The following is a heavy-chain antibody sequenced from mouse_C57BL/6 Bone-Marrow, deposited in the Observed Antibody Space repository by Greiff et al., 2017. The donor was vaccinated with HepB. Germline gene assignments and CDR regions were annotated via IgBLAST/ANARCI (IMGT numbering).Heavy chain of an antibody. CDR1: GYTFTSYG. CDR2: IYPRSGNT. J-gene: IGHJ4*01. CDR3: ARLGIYAMDY. Sequence: VQLQQSGAELARPGASVKLSCKASGYTFTSYGISWVKQRTGRGLEWIGEIYPRSGNTYYNEKFKGKATLTADKSSSTAYMELRSLTSEDSAVYFCARLGIYAMDYWGQGTSVTVSS. V-gene: IGHV1-81*01.